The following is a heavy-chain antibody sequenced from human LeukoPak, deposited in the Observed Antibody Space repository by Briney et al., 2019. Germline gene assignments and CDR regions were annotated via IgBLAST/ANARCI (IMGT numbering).Heavy chain of an antibody. CDR2: INPNSGGT. Sequence: ASVKVSCKASGYTFTGYYMHWVRQAPGQGLEWMGWINPNSGGTNYAQKFQGWVTMTRDTSISTAYMELSSLRSEDTAVYYCARGPYTPPYYYYYYYMDVWGKGTTVTVSS. CDR3: ARGPYTPPYYYYYYYMDV. V-gene: IGHV1-2*04. D-gene: IGHD5-18*01. CDR1: GYTFTGYY. J-gene: IGHJ6*03.